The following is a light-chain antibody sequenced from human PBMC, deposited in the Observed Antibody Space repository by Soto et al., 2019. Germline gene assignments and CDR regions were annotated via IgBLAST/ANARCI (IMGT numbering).Light chain of an antibody. CDR3: SSYTSSSTYV. CDR1: SSDVGSYNR. J-gene: IGLJ1*01. V-gene: IGLV2-18*02. CDR2: EVS. Sequence: PLTQPPSVSGFPGQSVTISRTGTSSDVGSYNRVSWYQQSPGTAPKLMIYEVSNRPSGVPDRFSGSKSGNTASLTISGLQAEDEADYYCSSYTSSSTYVFGTGTKVTVL.